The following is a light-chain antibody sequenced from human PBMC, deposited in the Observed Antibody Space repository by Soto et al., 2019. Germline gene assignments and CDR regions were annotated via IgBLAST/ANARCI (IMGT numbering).Light chain of an antibody. J-gene: IGLJ7*01. V-gene: IGLV2-14*03. CDR2: DVS. CDR1: SSDVGAYDY. CDR3: SSYTSSHTWV. Sequence: QSVLTQPASVSGSPGQSITISYAGTSSDVGAYDYVSWYQQHPGKAPKLMIYDVSNRPSGVSNRFSGSKSGNTASLTISGLQAEDEADYYCSSYTSSHTWVFGGGTQLTVL.